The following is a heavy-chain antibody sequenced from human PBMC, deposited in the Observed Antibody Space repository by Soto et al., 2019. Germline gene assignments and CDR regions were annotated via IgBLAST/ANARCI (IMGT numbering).Heavy chain of an antibody. Sequence: QVQLVQSGAEVKKPGASVKVSCKASGYTFTGYYMHWVRQAPGQGLEWMGWINPNSGGTNYAQKFQGWVTMTRDTSISTAYMELSRLRSDDTAVYYCARDLRDIVVVPADMGYGMDVWGQGTTVTVSS. CDR1: GYTFTGYY. CDR2: INPNSGGT. V-gene: IGHV1-2*04. J-gene: IGHJ6*01. D-gene: IGHD2-2*01. CDR3: ARDLRDIVVVPADMGYGMDV.